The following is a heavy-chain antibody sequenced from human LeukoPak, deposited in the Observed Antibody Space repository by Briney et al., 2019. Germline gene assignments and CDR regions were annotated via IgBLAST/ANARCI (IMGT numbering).Heavy chain of an antibody. CDR2: IAPSVDTT. J-gene: IGHJ4*02. D-gene: IGHD2-8*02. V-gene: IGHV1-46*01. Sequence: ASVKVSCTASGFTFTNYLLHWVRQAPGQGLEWVGRIAPSVDTTNYARTFRDRFTMTRDTSTSTVYMELASLRSEDPAVYYCLREESGGYFDYWGQGTLVSVSS. CDR3: LREESGGYFDY. CDR1: GFTFTNYL.